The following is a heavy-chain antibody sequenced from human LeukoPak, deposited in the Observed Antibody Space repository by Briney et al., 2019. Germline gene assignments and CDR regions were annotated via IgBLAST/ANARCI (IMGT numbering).Heavy chain of an antibody. CDR3: ARDEDTGIVGARFWYFDY. Sequence: SVKVSCKASGGTLSNYAISWVRQAPGQGLEWMGGIIPIFGTANYAQKFQGRVTITADESTSTAYMELSSLRSEDTAVYYCARDEDTGIVGARFWYFDYWGQGTLVTVSS. J-gene: IGHJ4*02. CDR2: IIPIFGTA. V-gene: IGHV1-69*01. CDR1: GGTLSNYA. D-gene: IGHD1-26*01.